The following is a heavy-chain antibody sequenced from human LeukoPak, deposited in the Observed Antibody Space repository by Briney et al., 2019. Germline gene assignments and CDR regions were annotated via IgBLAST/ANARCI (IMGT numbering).Heavy chain of an antibody. V-gene: IGHV3-30-3*01. D-gene: IGHD6-13*01. CDR3: ARVFKAAAFDY. Sequence: GRSLRLSCAASGFTFSSYAMHWVRQAPGKGLEWVAVISCDGSNKYYADSVKGRFTISRDNSKNTLYLQMNSLRAEDTAVYYCARVFKAAAFDYWGQGTLVTVSS. CDR1: GFTFSSYA. J-gene: IGHJ4*02. CDR2: ISCDGSNK.